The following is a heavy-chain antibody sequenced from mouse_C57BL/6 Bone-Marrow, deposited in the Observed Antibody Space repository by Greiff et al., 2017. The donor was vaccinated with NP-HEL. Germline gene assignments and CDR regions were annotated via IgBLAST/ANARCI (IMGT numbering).Heavy chain of an antibody. J-gene: IGHJ4*01. Sequence: VQLQQSGAELARPGASVKLSCKASGYTFTSYGISWVKQRTGQGLEWIGEIYPRSGNTYYNEKFKGKATLTADKSSSTAYMKLRSLTSEDSAVYFWARGGSSLGYAMDYWGQGTSVTVSS. CDR2: IYPRSGNT. CDR1: GYTFTSYG. V-gene: IGHV1-81*01. D-gene: IGHD1-1*02. CDR3: ARGGSSLGYAMDY.